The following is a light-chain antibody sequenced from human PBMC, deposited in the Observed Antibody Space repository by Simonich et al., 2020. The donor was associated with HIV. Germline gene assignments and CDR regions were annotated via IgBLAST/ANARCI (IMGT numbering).Light chain of an antibody. Sequence: QSALTQPAYVFGVPGQSITISCNGSSSDIRSYNLVSWYQQHPAKAPKLLIYHVSRRPSGDPDRFAGSKSGNTASLTISELQAEDDADYYFFSYAGRSYVFGTGTQVTVL. CDR1: SSDIRSYNL. CDR2: HVS. J-gene: IGLJ1*01. CDR3: FSYAGRSYV. V-gene: IGLV2-23*02.